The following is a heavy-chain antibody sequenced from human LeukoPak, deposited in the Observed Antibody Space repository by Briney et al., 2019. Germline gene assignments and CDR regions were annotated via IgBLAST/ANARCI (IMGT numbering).Heavy chain of an antibody. CDR3: VRGRGYYDSYNGYYDPDNWFET. D-gene: IGHD3-16*01. Sequence: GESLKISCKTSGYTFSKYWIGWVRQKSGKGLEWMGIIDPNDSDTRYSPSFQGPVTISADTFTSTAYLQWSSLMASDTAMYYCVRGRGYYDSYNGYYDPDNWFETWGQGTLVTVSS. CDR2: IDPNDSDT. V-gene: IGHV5-51*01. CDR1: GYTFSKYW. J-gene: IGHJ5*02.